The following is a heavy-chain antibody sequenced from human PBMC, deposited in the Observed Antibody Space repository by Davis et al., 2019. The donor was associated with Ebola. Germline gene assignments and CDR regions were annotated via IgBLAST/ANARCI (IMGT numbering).Heavy chain of an antibody. CDR2: IWYDGSKK. V-gene: IGHV3-33*01. CDR1: GFIFSSKG. J-gene: IGHJ4*02. D-gene: IGHD3-10*01. Sequence: WGSLRLSCAASGFIFSSKGMHWVRQAPGKGLEWVAIIWYDGSKKYYADSVKGRFTISRDNTKNTLYLQMNSLRAEDTAVYYCAREGSDSYLEYWGQGTLVTVSS. CDR3: AREGSDSYLEY.